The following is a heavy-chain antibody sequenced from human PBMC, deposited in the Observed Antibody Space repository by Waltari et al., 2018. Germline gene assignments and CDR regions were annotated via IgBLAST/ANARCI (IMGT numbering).Heavy chain of an antibody. J-gene: IGHJ4*02. CDR3: AKETTYSHGSDY. CDR2: IWHDGSNK. Sequence: QVQLVESGGGVAQPGRSLRLSCAASGFRFSSCGMHWVRQAPGKGVEWVAVIWHDGSNKYYADSVKGRFTISRDNSRNTLYLQMNSLRAEDTGVYYCAKETTYSHGSDYWGQGTLVTVSS. CDR1: GFRFSSCG. V-gene: IGHV3-33*06. D-gene: IGHD3-10*01.